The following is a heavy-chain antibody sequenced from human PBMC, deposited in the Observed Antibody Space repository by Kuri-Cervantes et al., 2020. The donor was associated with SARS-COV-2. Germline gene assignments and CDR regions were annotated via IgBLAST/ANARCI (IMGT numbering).Heavy chain of an antibody. J-gene: IGHJ4*02. CDR2: ISYDGINK. Sequence: GGSLRLSCAASGFTFSSYAMHWVRQAPGKGLEWVAVISYDGINKYYADSVKGRFSISRDNSKNTLYLQMTSQRAEDPAVYYCARGASGYNPPFDYWGQGTLVTVSS. CDR3: ARGASGYNPPFDY. V-gene: IGHV3-30*04. D-gene: IGHD5-24*01. CDR1: GFTFSSYA.